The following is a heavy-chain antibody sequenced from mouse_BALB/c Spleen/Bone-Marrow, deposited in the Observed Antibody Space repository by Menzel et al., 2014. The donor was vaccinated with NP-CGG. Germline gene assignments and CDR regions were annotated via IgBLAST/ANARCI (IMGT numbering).Heavy chain of an antibody. CDR3: ARRVGRGGFAY. CDR2: ISSGVGST. J-gene: IGHJ3*01. V-gene: IGHV5-12-1*01. Sequence: EVQGVESGGGLVKPGGSLKLACAASGFAFTSYDMSWVRRTPEKRPEWAAYISSGVGSTYYPDTVKGRFTISRDNAKNTLYLQMSSLKSEDTAMFYCARRVGRGGFAYWGQGTLVTVSA. CDR1: GFAFTSYD.